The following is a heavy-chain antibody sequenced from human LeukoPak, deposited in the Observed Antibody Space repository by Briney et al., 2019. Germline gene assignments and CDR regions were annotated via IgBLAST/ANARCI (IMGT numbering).Heavy chain of an antibody. CDR2: IFGSGVNA. J-gene: IGHJ3*02. CDR3: AKTGDSDSFDI. CDR1: GFTFRNYA. V-gene: IGHV3-23*01. D-gene: IGHD3-10*01. Sequence: GGSLRLSCAASGFTFRNYAMSWVRHAPGKGVEYISDIFGSGVNAYYADSVKGRFTISRDNSKNTLFLQMNSLTAEDTAVYCCAKTGDSDSFDIWGQGTMVTVSS.